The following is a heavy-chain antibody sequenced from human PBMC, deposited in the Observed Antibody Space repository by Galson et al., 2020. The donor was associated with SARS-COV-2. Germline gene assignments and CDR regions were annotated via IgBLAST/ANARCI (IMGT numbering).Heavy chain of an antibody. CDR1: GFSLSTSGMR. CDR3: ARISTYCSGGSCYFDY. CDR2: IDWDDDK. Sequence: SGPTLVKPTQTLTLTCTFSGFSLSTSGMRVSWIRQPPGKALEWLARIDWDDDKFYSTSLKTRLTISKDTSKNQVVLTMTNMDPVDTATYYCARISTYCSGGSCYFDYWGQGTLVTVSS. V-gene: IGHV2-70*04. J-gene: IGHJ4*02. D-gene: IGHD2-15*01.